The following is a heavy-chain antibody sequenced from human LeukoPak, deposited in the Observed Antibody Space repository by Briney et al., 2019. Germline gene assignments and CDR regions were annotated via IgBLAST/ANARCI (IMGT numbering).Heavy chain of an antibody. J-gene: IGHJ3*02. CDR3: ARGLQETLAWLKALSAFDI. V-gene: IGHV1-18*01. D-gene: IGHD5-24*01. CDR2: ISAYNGNT. CDR1: GYTFTSYG. Sequence: ASVKVSCKASGYTFTSYGISWVRQAPGQGLEWVGWISAYNGNTNYAQKLQGRVTMSTDTSTSIGYMELRSLRSDDTAVYYCARGLQETLAWLKALSAFDIWGQGTMVTVSS.